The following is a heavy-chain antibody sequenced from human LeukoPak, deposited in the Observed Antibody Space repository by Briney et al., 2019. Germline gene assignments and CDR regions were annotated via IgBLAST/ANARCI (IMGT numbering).Heavy chain of an antibody. D-gene: IGHD4-11*01. J-gene: IGHJ4*02. CDR1: GFTFSSYS. Sequence: GGSLRLSCAASGFTFSSYSMNWVRQAPGKGLEWVSYISSSGSTIYYADSVKGRFTISRDNAKNSLYLEMNSLRAEETAVSYCARDRTTVTTDPFAYWGQGTLVTVSS. CDR2: ISSSGSTI. V-gene: IGHV3-48*01. CDR3: ARDRTTVTTDPFAY.